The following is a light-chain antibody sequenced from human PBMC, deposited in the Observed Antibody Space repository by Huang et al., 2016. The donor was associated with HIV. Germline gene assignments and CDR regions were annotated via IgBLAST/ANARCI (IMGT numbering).Light chain of an antibody. J-gene: IGKJ5*01. CDR1: QSVSSY. V-gene: IGKV3-11*01. CDR2: GAS. CDR3: QHRSNWPIT. Sequence: EIVLTQSPATLSLSPGERATLSCRASQSVSSYLAWYQQKPGQAPRLLIYGASNGATGIPARFRGSGSGTDFTLTISSLEPEDFAVYYCQHRSNWPITFGQGTRLEIK.